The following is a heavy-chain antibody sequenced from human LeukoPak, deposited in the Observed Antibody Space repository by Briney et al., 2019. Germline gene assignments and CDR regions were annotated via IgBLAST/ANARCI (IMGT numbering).Heavy chain of an antibody. CDR3: ARHSFPLWSGRDSNWFDP. CDR2: VSAYNGNT. J-gene: IGHJ5*02. V-gene: IGHV1-18*01. CDR1: GGTFSSYA. Sequence: ASVKVSCKASGGTFSSYAISWVRQAPGQGLEWMGWVSAYNGNTNYAQKLQGRVTMTTDTSTSTAYMELRSLRSDDTAVYYCARHSFPLWSGRDSNWFDPWGQGTLVTVSS. D-gene: IGHD3-3*01.